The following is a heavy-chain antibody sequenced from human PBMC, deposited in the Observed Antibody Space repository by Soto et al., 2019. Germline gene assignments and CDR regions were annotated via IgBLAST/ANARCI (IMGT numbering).Heavy chain of an antibody. CDR3: VRHDYGDYGYDS. CDR2: TYYRSKWYN. D-gene: IGHD4-17*01. J-gene: IGHJ4*02. CDR1: GDSVSSNNTA. Sequence: PSQTLSLTCAISGDSVSSNNTAWNWIRQSPSRGLEWLGRTYYRSKWYNDYAVSVKSRIIINPDTSRNQFSLQLNSVTPEDTAVYYCVRHDYGDYGYDSWGQGTLVTVSS. V-gene: IGHV6-1*01.